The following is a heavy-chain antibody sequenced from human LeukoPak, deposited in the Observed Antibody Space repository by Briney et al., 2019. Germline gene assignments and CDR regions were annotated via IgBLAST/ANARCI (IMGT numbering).Heavy chain of an antibody. V-gene: IGHV5-51*01. CDR3: ARRGGSLNYFDY. J-gene: IGHJ4*02. CDR1: GYNFSTYW. D-gene: IGHD1-26*01. Sequence: GESLKISCRGSGYNFSTYWIGWVRQMPGKGLEWVGIIYPGDSDTRYSPSFQGHVTISADKSISTAYLQWRSLRASDTAIYYCARRGGSLNYFDYWGQGTLVTVPS. CDR2: IYPGDSDT.